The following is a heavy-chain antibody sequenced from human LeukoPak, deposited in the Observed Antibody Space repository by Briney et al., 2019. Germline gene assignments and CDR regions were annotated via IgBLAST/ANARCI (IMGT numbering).Heavy chain of an antibody. V-gene: IGHV3-7*01. CDR3: ARRGDRLCTSLNCPPHNYFFYMDV. CDR1: GFTFSSYW. Sequence: GGSLRLSCAASGFTFSSYWMNWVRQAPGKGLEWVAKIMQDESEKYYVDSVKGRFAISRDNAKNSLYLHMTSLTAEDTAVYYCARRGDRLCTSLNCPPHNYFFYMDVWGSGTTVAVSS. J-gene: IGHJ6*03. CDR2: IMQDESEK. D-gene: IGHD2-8*01.